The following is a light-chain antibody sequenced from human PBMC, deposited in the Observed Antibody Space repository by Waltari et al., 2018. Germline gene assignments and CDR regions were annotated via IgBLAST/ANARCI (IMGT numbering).Light chain of an antibody. CDR2: GTS. V-gene: IGKV3D-20*02. CDR3: QQRGNLPET. J-gene: IGKJ2*01. CDR1: QSVTSIS. Sequence: EIVLTQSPGTLSLSPGDRATLSCRASQSVTSISLTWHQQKLGQAPRLLIYGTSSRATGIPDSFSGSGSGTDFTLTISSLEPEDFAIYYCQQRGNLPETFGRGTRVEMK.